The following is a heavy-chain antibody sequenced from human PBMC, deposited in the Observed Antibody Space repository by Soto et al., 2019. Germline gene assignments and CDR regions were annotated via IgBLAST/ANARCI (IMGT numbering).Heavy chain of an antibody. J-gene: IGHJ6*02. V-gene: IGHV1-69*17. D-gene: IGHD3-22*01. CDR2: IIPIFAII. CDR3: ARGAVVSLDHNIEAISYYGMDV. CDR1: GGTFSIYA. Sequence: QVQLVQSGAEVKKPGSSVNVSCKASGGTFSIYAISWVRQAPGQGLEWMGGIIPIFAIINSAQQFQGRLTITADNSTSTAYMDLGSLRSEDTAVYYCARGAVVSLDHNIEAISYYGMDVWGQGTTVAVS.